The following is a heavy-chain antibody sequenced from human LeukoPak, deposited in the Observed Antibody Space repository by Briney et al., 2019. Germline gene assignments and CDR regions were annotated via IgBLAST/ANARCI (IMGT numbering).Heavy chain of an antibody. V-gene: IGHV1-18*01. CDR2: ISAYNGNT. CDR3: ARDPEYGSGSRDFDP. CDR1: GYTFTSYG. D-gene: IGHD3-10*01. J-gene: IGHJ5*02. Sequence: GASVKVSCKASGYTFTSYGISWVRQAPGQGLEWMGWISAYNGNTNYAQKLQGRVTMTTDTSTSTAYMELRSLRSDDTAVYYCARDPEYGSGSRDFDPWGQGTLVTVSS.